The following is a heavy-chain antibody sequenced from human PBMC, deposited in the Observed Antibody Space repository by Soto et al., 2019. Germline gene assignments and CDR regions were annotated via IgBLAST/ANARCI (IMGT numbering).Heavy chain of an antibody. CDR2: LYFRSTWYH. CDR3: TRESPGHLRGFDP. V-gene: IGHV6-1*01. D-gene: IGHD3-16*01. J-gene: IGHJ5*02. CDR1: GGSVSLDSCT. Sequence: RSQALSITCASSGGSVSLDSCTWTWMRQSPSRGLEWLGRLYFRSTWYHDYEASVQSRISISPDTSKNHFSLQLKSVTPEDTAVYYCTRESPGHLRGFDPWGQGTPVTVSS.